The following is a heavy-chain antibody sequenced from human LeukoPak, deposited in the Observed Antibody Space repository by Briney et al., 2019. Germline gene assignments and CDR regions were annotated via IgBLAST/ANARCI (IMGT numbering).Heavy chain of an antibody. J-gene: IGHJ5*02. Sequence: GGSLGLSCAASGFTFSSYAMSWVRQAPGKGLEWVSAISGSGGSTYYADSVRGRFTISRDNSKNTLYLQMNSLRAEDTAVYYCAKPRGLLQGWFDPWGQGTLVTVSS. CDR2: ISGSGGST. CDR1: GFTFSSYA. CDR3: AKPRGLLQGWFDP. D-gene: IGHD3-10*01. V-gene: IGHV3-23*01.